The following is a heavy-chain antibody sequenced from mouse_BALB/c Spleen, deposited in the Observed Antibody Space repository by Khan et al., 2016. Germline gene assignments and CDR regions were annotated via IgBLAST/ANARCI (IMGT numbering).Heavy chain of an antibody. CDR2: ISYDGRK. Sequence: QLEESGPGLVKPSQSLSLTCSVTGYSITSGYYWNWIRQFPGNKLEWVGYISYDGRKNYNPSLKNRFSITRDTSRNQFFLKLNSVTTEATATYYCARWDFGSRRYYFDYWGQGTTPTFSS. J-gene: IGHJ2*01. V-gene: IGHV3-6*02. D-gene: IGHD1-1*01. CDR3: ARWDFGSRRYYFDY. CDR1: GYSITSGYY.